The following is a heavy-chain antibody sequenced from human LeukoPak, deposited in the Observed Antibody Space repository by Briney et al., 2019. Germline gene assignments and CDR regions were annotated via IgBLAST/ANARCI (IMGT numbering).Heavy chain of an antibody. CDR1: GESFSGYY. Sequence: SETLSLTCAAYGESFSGYYWSWIRQPPGKGLEWIGEINHSGSTNSNPSLKSRVTISLDTSKNQFSLKLSSVTAADTAVYYCARGRRPDGLYWGQGTLVTVSS. V-gene: IGHV4-34*01. J-gene: IGHJ4*02. CDR3: ARGRRPDGLY. CDR2: INHSGST. D-gene: IGHD1-14*01.